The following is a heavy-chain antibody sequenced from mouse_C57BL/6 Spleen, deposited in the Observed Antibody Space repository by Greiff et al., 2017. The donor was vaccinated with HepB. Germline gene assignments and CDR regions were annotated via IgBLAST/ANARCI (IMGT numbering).Heavy chain of an antibody. V-gene: IGHV1-80*01. CDR3: ASSSYGNYYFDY. Sequence: QVQLQQSGAELVKPGASVKISCKASGYAFSSYWMNWVKQRPGKGLEWIGQIYPGDGDTNYNGKSKGKATLTADKSSSTAYMQLSSLTSEDSAVYFCASSSYGNYYFDYWGQGTTLTVSS. CDR2: IYPGDGDT. J-gene: IGHJ2*01. CDR1: GYAFSSYW. D-gene: IGHD1-1*01.